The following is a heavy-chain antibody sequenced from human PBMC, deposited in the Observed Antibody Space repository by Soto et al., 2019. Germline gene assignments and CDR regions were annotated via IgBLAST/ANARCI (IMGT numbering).Heavy chain of an antibody. Sequence: SETLSLTCAVYGGSFSGYYWSWIRQPPGKGLEWIGEINHSGSTNYNPSLKSRVTISVDTSKNQFSLKLSSVTAADTAVYYCARTPYYDFWSGYYGMDVWGQGTTVTAP. J-gene: IGHJ6*02. CDR1: GGSFSGYY. CDR3: ARTPYYDFWSGYYGMDV. CDR2: INHSGST. V-gene: IGHV4-34*01. D-gene: IGHD3-3*01.